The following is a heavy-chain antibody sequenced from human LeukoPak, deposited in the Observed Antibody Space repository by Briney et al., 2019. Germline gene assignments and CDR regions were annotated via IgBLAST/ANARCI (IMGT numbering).Heavy chain of an antibody. J-gene: IGHJ3*02. V-gene: IGHV3-23*01. CDR3: ARAPAARSKSGAFDI. D-gene: IGHD6-6*01. Sequence: GGSLRLSCAASGFTFTSYAMSWVRQAPGKGLEWVSGIFGDGGSTYYADSVKGRFTISRDNSKNTLYLQMNSLRAEDTAVYYCARAPAARSKSGAFDIWGQGTMVTVSS. CDR1: GFTFTSYA. CDR2: IFGDGGST.